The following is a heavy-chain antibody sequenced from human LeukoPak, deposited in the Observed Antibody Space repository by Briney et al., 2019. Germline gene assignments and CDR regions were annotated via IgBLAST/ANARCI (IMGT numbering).Heavy chain of an antibody. Sequence: GGSLRLSCAASGFTFSSYAMHWVRQAPGEGLEYVSAISNNAVRTHYVGSVKGRFTISRDNSKNTLYLQMGSLRAEDTAVYYCARDLSGGGLDYWGQGTLVTVSS. D-gene: IGHD3-10*01. CDR2: ISNNAVRT. CDR1: GFTFSSYA. V-gene: IGHV3-64*02. CDR3: ARDLSGGGLDY. J-gene: IGHJ4*02.